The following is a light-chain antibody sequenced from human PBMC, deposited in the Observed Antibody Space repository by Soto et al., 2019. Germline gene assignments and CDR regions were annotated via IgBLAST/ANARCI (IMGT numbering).Light chain of an antibody. Sequence: AIRMTQSPSSFSASTGDRVTITCRASQGISSYLAWYQQKPGKAPKLLIYAASTLQSGVPSRFSGSGSGTDFTLTISCLQSEEFATYYCQQYYSYPPYTFGQWTKLEIK. V-gene: IGKV1-8*01. CDR1: QGISSY. CDR2: AAS. J-gene: IGKJ2*01. CDR3: QQYYSYPPYT.